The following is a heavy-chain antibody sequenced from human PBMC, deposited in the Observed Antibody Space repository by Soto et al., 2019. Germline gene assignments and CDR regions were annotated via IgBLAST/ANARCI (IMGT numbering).Heavy chain of an antibody. D-gene: IGHD3-22*01. CDR3: ARDGTLYDSRAYYYLY. Sequence: GASVEVSCKXSGGTFSSNTITWVRQAPGQGLEWMGGITPMFGTPNYAQKFRGRVTITADESTSTAYMELSSLRSEDTAMYFCARDGTLYDSRAYYYLYWGQGTLVTVSS. V-gene: IGHV1-69*13. CDR1: GGTFSSNT. CDR2: ITPMFGTP. J-gene: IGHJ4*02.